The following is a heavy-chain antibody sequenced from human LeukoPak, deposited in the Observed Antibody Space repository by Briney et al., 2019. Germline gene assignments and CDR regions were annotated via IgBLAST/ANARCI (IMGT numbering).Heavy chain of an antibody. CDR2: IYYSGST. D-gene: IGHD2-15*01. CDR1: GGSISSHY. V-gene: IGHV4-59*11. Sequence: SETLSLTCTVSGGSISSHYWSWIRQPPGKGLEWIGYIYYSGSTNYNPSLKSRVTISVDTSKNQFSLKLSSVTAADPAVYYCARSVLEAVYYYYYMDVWGKGTTLTVSS. CDR3: ARSVLEAVYYYYYMDV. J-gene: IGHJ6*03.